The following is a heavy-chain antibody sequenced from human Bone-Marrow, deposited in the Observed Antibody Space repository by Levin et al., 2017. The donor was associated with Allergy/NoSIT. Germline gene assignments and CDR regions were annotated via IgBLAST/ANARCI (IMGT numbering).Heavy chain of an antibody. CDR3: ARDRPFSGWDSNEAFDI. CDR2: TYYRSQWNK. Sequence: SETLSLTCAISGDRVSSHSVAWNWIRQSPSRGLEWLGRTYYRSQWNKDYAVSVKSRITITPDTSKNQFSLQLNSVTPEDTAVYYCARDRPFSGWDSNEAFDIWGQGIPVTVSS. D-gene: IGHD6-19*01. J-gene: IGHJ3*02. V-gene: IGHV6-1*01. CDR1: GDRVSSHSVA.